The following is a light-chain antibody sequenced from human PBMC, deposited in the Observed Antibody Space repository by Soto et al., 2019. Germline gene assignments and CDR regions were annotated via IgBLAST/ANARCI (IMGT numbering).Light chain of an antibody. CDR2: GNN. V-gene: IGLV1-44*01. J-gene: IGLJ3*02. CDR1: SSNIGRNT. CDR3: AAWDDSLNGPA. Sequence: QSVLTQPPSASGTPGQRVTISCSGSSSNIGRNTVNWYQQLPGTAPKLLIYGNNQRPSGVPDRFSGSKSGTSASLAISGLQSEDEADYYCAAWDDSLNGPAFGGGTQLTVL.